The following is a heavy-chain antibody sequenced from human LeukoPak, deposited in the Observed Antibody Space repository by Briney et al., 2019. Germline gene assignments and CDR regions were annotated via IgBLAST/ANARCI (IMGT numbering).Heavy chain of an antibody. CDR3: ARGGGYETFDY. J-gene: IGHJ4*02. CDR2: IYYSGST. CDR1: GGSMSSGNYY. Sequence: SETLSLTCAVSGGSMSSGNYYWNWIRQHPGKGLEWIGYIYYSGSTYYNPSLKSRVTISVDTSKNQFSLKLSSVTAADTAVHYCARGGGYETFDYWGQGTLVTVSS. V-gene: IGHV4-31*11. D-gene: IGHD5-12*01.